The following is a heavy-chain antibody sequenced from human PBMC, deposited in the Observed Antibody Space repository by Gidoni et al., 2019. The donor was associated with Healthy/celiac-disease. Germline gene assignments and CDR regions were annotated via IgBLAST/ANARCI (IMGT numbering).Heavy chain of an antibody. CDR1: GYTFTSYG. D-gene: IGHD2-2*02. V-gene: IGHV1-18*01. Sequence: QVQLVQSGAEVKKPGASVKVSCKASGYTFTSYGISWVRQAPGQGLEWMGWISAYNGNTNYAQKLQGRVTMTTDTSTSTAYMELRSLRSDDTAVYYCARSAGYCSSTSCYTFPDYDYGMDVWGQGTTVTVSS. CDR2: ISAYNGNT. J-gene: IGHJ6*02. CDR3: ARSAGYCSSTSCYTFPDYDYGMDV.